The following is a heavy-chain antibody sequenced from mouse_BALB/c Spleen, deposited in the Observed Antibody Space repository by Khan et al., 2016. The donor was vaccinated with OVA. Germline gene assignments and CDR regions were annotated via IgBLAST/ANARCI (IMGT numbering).Heavy chain of an antibody. CDR3: ARSFFYGYYFDQ. CDR2: ISGDSSTI. D-gene: IGHD1-1*01. CDR1: GFTFSNFG. J-gene: IGHJ2*01. Sequence: EVELVESGGGLVQPGGSRKLSCVASGFTFSNFGMHWVRQAPEKGLAWVAYISGDSSTIYYTDTVKGRFPISRDHPKNTLFLQFTSLGSDDRAMDYCARSFFYGYYFDQWGQGTTLTVSS. V-gene: IGHV5-17*02.